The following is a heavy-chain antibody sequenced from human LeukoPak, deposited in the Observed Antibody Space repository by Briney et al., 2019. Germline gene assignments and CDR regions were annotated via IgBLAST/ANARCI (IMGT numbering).Heavy chain of an antibody. J-gene: IGHJ4*02. CDR2: IYHSGST. CDR1: GGSISSGGYY. CDR3: ARHSAYGYDPFDY. V-gene: IGHV4-30-2*01. D-gene: IGHD1-14*01. Sequence: SETLSLTCTVSGGSISSGGYYWSWIRQPPGKGLEWIGYIYHSGSTYYNPSLKSRVTISVDRSKNQFSLKLSSVTAADTAVYYCARHSAYGYDPFDYWGQGTLVTVSS.